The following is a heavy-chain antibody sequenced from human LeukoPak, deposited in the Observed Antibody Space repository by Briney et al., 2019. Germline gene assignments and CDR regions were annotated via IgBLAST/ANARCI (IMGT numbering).Heavy chain of an antibody. CDR3: ARDMGNFGGNSVDAFDI. D-gene: IGHD4-23*01. CDR1: GYTFTGYH. Sequence: ASVKVSCKASGYTFTGYHIHWVRQAPGQGLEWMGCINPNSGGTNCAQKFQGWVTMTRDTSVSTAYMDLSRLRSNDTAVYYCARDMGNFGGNSVDAFDIWGQGTMVTDSP. J-gene: IGHJ3*02. CDR2: INPNSGGT. V-gene: IGHV1-2*04.